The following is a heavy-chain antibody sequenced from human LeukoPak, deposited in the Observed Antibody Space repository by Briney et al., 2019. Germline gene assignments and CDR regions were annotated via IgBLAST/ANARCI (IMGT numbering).Heavy chain of an antibody. CDR3: ASHGEQWLVSWFDP. V-gene: IGHV4-61*08. CDR1: GGSISSGGYY. CDR2: IYYSGST. J-gene: IGHJ5*02. D-gene: IGHD6-19*01. Sequence: PSETLSLTCTVSGGSISSGGYYWRWIRQPPGKGLEWIGYIYYSGSTNYNPSLKSRVTISVDTSKNQFSLKLSSVTAADTAVYYCASHGEQWLVSWFDPWGQGTLVTVSS.